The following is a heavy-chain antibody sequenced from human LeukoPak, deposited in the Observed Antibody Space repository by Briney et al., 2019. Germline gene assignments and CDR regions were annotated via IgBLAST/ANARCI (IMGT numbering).Heavy chain of an antibody. V-gene: IGHV4-39*01. CDR2: INYSGST. D-gene: IGHD2-2*02. J-gene: IGHJ3*02. Sequence: SETLSLTCTVSGGSISSSSYYWGCIRQPQGKGLEWNGSINYSGSTYYNPSLKSRVTISVDTSKNQFSLKLSSVPAAGTAVYYCATPGVVVPAAINAFDIWGQGTMVTVSS. CDR3: ATPGVVVPAAINAFDI. CDR1: GGSISSSSYY.